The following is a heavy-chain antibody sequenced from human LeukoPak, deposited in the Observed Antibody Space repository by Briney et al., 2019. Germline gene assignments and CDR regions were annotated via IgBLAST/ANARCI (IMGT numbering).Heavy chain of an antibody. CDR2: ISSNSYM. CDR3: ARGPPFDY. J-gene: IGHJ4*02. V-gene: IGHV3-21*01. Sequence: GGSLRLSCAASGCTVSRYSMNWVRQAPAKGLEWVSSISSNSYMYYADSVKGRFTISRDNAKNSLYLQMNSLRAEDTAVYYCARGPPFDYWGQGTLVTVSS. CDR1: GCTVSRYS.